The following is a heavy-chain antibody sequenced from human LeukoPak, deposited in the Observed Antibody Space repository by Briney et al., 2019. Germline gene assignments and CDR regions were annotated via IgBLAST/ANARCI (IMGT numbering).Heavy chain of an antibody. V-gene: IGHV4-59*12. J-gene: IGHJ6*03. CDR1: GGSISSYY. CDR2: IYYSGST. CDR3: ARESMVRGVIDYMDV. Sequence: SETLSLTCTVSGGSISSYYWSWIRQPPGKGLEWIGYIYYSGSTNYNPSLKSRVTISVHRSKNQFSLKLSSVTAADTAVYYCARESMVRGVIDYMDVWGKGTTVTVSS. D-gene: IGHD3-10*01.